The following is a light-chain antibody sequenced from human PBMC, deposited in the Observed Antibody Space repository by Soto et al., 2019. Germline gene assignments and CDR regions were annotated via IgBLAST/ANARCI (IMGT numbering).Light chain of an antibody. CDR1: SGSVSTSYY. J-gene: IGLJ3*02. Sequence: QTVVTQEPSFSVSPGRTVTLTCGLSSGSVSTSYYPSWYQLTPGQAPRTLIYSTNTRSSGVPNRFSGSIIENKAALTITGAQADDESYYYCVLYMGTGISVFGGGTKLTVL. CDR3: VLYMGTGISV. CDR2: STN. V-gene: IGLV8-61*01.